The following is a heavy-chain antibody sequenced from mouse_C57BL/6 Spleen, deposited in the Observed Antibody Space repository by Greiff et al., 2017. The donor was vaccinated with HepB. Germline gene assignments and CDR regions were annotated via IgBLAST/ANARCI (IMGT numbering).Heavy chain of an antibody. CDR3: ATIWYPDY. D-gene: IGHD2-1*01. Sequence: VKLQESGPELVKPGASVKISCKASGYAFSSSWMNWVKQRPGKGLEWIGRIYPGDGDTNYNGKFKGKATLTADKSSSTAYMQLSSLTSEDSAVYFCATIWYPDYWGQGTTLTVSS. CDR2: IYPGDGDT. CDR1: GYAFSSSW. J-gene: IGHJ2*01. V-gene: IGHV1-82*01.